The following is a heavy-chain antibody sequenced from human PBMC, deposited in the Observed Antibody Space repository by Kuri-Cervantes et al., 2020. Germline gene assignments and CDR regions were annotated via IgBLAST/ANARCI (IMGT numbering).Heavy chain of an antibody. CDR3: ARAGDYGSFGY. Sequence: GESLKISCAASGFTVSSNYMSWVRQAPGKGLEWVSSISSSSSYIYYADSVKGRFTISRDNAKNSLYLQMNSLRAEDTAVYYCARAGDYGSFGYWGQGTLVTVSS. J-gene: IGHJ4*02. V-gene: IGHV3-21*01. D-gene: IGHD4-17*01. CDR2: ISSSSSYI. CDR1: GFTVSSNY.